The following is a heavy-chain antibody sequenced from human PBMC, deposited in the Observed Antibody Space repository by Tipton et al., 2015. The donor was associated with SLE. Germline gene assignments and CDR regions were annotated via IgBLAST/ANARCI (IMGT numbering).Heavy chain of an antibody. CDR2: ISSSSSHK. J-gene: IGHJ3*02. CDR3: ARSMRDTAYRAFDM. V-gene: IGHV3-21*06. CDR1: GFTFSSYS. Sequence: SLRLSCAASGFTFSSYSMNWVRQAPGKGLEWVSSISSSSSHKYYADSVKGRFTISRDNARNSVFLQMNSLRVEDTAVYYCARSMRDTAYRAFDMWGQGTVVTISS. D-gene: IGHD3-16*02.